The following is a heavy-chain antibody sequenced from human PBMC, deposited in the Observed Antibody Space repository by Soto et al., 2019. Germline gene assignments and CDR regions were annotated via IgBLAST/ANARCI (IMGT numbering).Heavy chain of an antibody. D-gene: IGHD1-1*01. CDR3: ARTHWQTDYLEAFDF. V-gene: IGHV1-18*04. J-gene: IGHJ4*02. CDR1: GYTFTSHG. Sequence: ASVKVSCKTSGYTFTSHGISWVRWAPGRGLEWMGWISAYNGDTKYAQRVQDRVSMTTDTSTATAYIELRSLRFDDTAIYFCARTHWQTDYLEAFDFSGQGTPVTVSS. CDR2: ISAYNGDT.